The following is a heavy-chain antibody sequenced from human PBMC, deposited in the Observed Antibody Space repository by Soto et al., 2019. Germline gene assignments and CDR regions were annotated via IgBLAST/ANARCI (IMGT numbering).Heavy chain of an antibody. CDR2: LTWDGGTT. J-gene: IGHJ4*02. CDR1: GFTFDEYS. Sequence: GGSLRLSCVVSGFTFDEYSMYWVRQPPGKGLEWISLLTWDGGTTYYADSVKGRFTISRDSGKSSLFLQMDSLRTEDTALYYCAKVKRTYTSSSAADFDSWGQGTLVTVSS. CDR3: AKVKRTYTSSSAADFDS. V-gene: IGHV3-43*01. D-gene: IGHD2-2*01.